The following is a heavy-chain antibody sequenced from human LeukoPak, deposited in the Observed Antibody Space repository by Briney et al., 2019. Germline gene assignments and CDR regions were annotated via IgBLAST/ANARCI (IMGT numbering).Heavy chain of an antibody. CDR1: GGSISSSSYY. Sequence: SETLSLTCTVSGGSISSSSYYWGWIRQPPGKGLEWIGSIYYSGSTYYNPSLKSRVTISVDTSKNQFSLKLGSVTAADTAVYYCARGEREMVRGVIHNWFDPWGQGTLVTVSS. V-gene: IGHV4-39*07. CDR2: IYYSGST. CDR3: ARGEREMVRGVIHNWFDP. J-gene: IGHJ5*02. D-gene: IGHD3-10*01.